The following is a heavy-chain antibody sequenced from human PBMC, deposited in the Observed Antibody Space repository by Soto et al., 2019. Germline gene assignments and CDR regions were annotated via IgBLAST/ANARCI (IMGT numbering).Heavy chain of an antibody. Sequence: QLQLQESGSGLVKPSQTLSLTCAVSGGSISSGGYSWSWIRQPPGKGLEWIGYIYHIGSTYYNPSLKGRVTISVDRSKNQFSLKLSSVTAADTAVYYCASAGGLGAVAADYWGQGTLVTVSS. J-gene: IGHJ4*02. V-gene: IGHV4-30-2*01. CDR1: GGSISSGGYS. CDR3: ASAGGLGAVAADY. D-gene: IGHD6-19*01. CDR2: IYHIGST.